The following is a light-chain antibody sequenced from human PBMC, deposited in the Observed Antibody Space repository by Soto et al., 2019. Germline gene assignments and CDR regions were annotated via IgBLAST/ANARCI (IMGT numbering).Light chain of an antibody. CDR1: SSDVGSHNF. J-gene: IGLJ3*02. CDR3: CSYAGTNTLV. Sequence: QSALTQPASVSWSPGQSITISCTGTSSDVGSHNFVSWYQQRPGKAPKLMIFEVTKRPSVVSSRFSASKSGNTASLTISGVQADDEADYYCCSYAGTNTLVFGGGTKLTVL. CDR2: EVT. V-gene: IGLV2-23*02.